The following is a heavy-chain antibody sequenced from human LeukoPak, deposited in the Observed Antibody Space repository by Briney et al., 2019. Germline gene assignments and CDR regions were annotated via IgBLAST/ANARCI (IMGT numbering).Heavy chain of an antibody. Sequence: QPGGSLRLSCAASGFTFSSYAMSWVRQAPGKGLEWVSAISGSGGSTYYADSVKGRFTISRDNAKNSLYLQMNSLRAEDTAVYYCARASNTGRLVVITTEVAEFDYWGQGTLVTVSS. CDR3: ARASNTGRLVVITTEVAEFDY. CDR2: ISGSGGST. V-gene: IGHV3-23*01. J-gene: IGHJ4*02. D-gene: IGHD3-22*01. CDR1: GFTFSSYA.